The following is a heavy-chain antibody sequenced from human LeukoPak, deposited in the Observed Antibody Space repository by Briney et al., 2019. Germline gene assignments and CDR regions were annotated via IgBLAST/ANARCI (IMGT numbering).Heavy chain of an antibody. Sequence: GGSLRLSCAASGFTFSSYSMNWVRQAPGKGLEWVSYISSSSSTIYYADSVKGRFTISRDNAKNSQYLQMNSLRDEDTAVYYCARDMANPGAIRYFDFYGMDVWGQGTTVTVSS. D-gene: IGHD3-9*01. CDR3: ARDMANPGAIRYFDFYGMDV. CDR2: ISSSSSTI. V-gene: IGHV3-48*02. J-gene: IGHJ6*02. CDR1: GFTFSSYS.